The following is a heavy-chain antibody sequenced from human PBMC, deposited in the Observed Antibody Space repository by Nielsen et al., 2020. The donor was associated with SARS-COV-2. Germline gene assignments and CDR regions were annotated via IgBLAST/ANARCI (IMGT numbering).Heavy chain of an antibody. CDR2: MNPNSGNT. D-gene: IGHD3-22*01. J-gene: IGHJ4*02. CDR1: GYTFTSYD. Sequence: ASVKVSCKASGYTFTSYDINWVRQATGQGLEWMGWMNPNSGNTGYAQKFQGRVTMTRNTSISTAYMELSSLRSEDTAVYYCARGLGYSLPFDYWGQGTLVTVSS. CDR3: ARGLGYSLPFDY. V-gene: IGHV1-8*01.